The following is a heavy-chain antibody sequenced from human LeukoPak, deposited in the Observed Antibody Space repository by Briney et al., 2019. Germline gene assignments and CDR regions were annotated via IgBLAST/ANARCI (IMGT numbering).Heavy chain of an antibody. CDR3: ARGRVVVPAADSYYFDY. D-gene: IGHD2-2*01. J-gene: IGHJ4*02. V-gene: IGHV4-4*07. Sequence: SETLSLTCTVSGGSISSYYWSWIRQPAGKGLEWIGRIYTSGSTNYNPSLKSRVTISVDTSKNQFSLKLSSVTAADTAVYYCARGRVVVPAADSYYFDYWGQGTLVTVSS. CDR2: IYTSGST. CDR1: GGSISSYY.